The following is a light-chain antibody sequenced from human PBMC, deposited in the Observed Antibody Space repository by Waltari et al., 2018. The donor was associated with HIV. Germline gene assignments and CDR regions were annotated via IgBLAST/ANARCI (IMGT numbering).Light chain of an antibody. V-gene: IGKV3-20*01. J-gene: IGKJ1*01. CDR1: QSVSSSS. Sequence: EIVLTQSPGTLSLSPGERATLSCRASQSVSSSSLAWYQQKPGQAPRLLIYAASSRATGIPERFSGSGSGTDFTLTISRLEPEDFAVYYCQQYGSSPPGTFGQGTKVEIK. CDR2: AAS. CDR3: QQYGSSPPGT.